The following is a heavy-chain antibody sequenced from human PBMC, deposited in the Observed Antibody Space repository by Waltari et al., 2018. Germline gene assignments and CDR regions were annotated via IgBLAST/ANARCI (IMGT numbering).Heavy chain of an antibody. V-gene: IGHV3-15*01. CDR2: IKTNTDGGTT. J-gene: IGHJ4*02. Sequence: EVQLVESGGGLVEPGGSFSLSCAASGFPLSASWMIWVRQAPGKGLEWVGRIKTNTDGGTTDYGAPVKGRFTISRDDSEYMLYLQMNYLKTEDTAVYYCTTVFNFYDYVWGSYPNWGQGTLVTVSS. CDR3: TTVFNFYDYVWGSYPN. D-gene: IGHD3-16*02. CDR1: GFPLSASW.